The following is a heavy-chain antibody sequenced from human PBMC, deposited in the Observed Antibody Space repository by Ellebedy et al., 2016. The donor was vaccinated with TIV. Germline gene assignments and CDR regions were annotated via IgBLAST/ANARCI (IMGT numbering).Heavy chain of an antibody. J-gene: IGHJ4*02. CDR3: ARGGIVVAVDF. CDR1: GVSFSGYY. CDR2: INHSGRT. D-gene: IGHD6-19*01. Sequence: SETLSLXXAVSGVSFSGYYWSWIRQPPGKGLEWIGEINHSGRTNYNPSLKSRVTISVDTSKNQFSLKLTSVTAADTAVYYCARGGIVVAVDFWGQGTLVAVSS. V-gene: IGHV4-34*01.